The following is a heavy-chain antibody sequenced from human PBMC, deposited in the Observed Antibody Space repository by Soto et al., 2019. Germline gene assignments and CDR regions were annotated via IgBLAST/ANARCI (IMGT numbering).Heavy chain of an antibody. J-gene: IGHJ3*02. D-gene: IGHD4-17*01. Sequence: SETLSLTCAVSGGSISSGGYSWSWIRQPPGKGLEWIGYIYHSGSTYYNPSLKSRVTISVDRSKNQFSLKLSSVTAADTAVYYCARASTTIGAFDIWGQGTMVTVSS. CDR3: ARASTTIGAFDI. CDR1: GGSISSGGYS. CDR2: IYHSGST. V-gene: IGHV4-30-2*01.